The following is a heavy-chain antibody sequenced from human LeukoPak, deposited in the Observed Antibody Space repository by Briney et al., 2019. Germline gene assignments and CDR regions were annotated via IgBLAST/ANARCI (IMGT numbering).Heavy chain of an antibody. V-gene: IGHV4-31*03. CDR2: IHYNGST. D-gene: IGHD4-17*01. CDR1: GASISSRDYY. CDR3: ASTADYGDYVVWFDR. Sequence: PSETLSLTCTVSGASISSRDYYWHWIRQHPGKGLEWVGYIHYNGSTYYSPSLKSRVTISRDMSKNQFSLKVISVTAADTGVYYCASTADYGDYVVWFDRWGQGALVTVSS. J-gene: IGHJ5*02.